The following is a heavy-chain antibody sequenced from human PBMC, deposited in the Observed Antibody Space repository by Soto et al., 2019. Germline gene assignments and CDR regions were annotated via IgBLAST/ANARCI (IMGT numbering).Heavy chain of an antibody. J-gene: IGHJ6*02. Sequence: VAVKVSFKASGYTFTSYGISWLRQAPGQGLEWMGWISAYNGNTNYAQKLQGRVTMTTDTSTSTAYMELRSLRSDDTAVYYCAKSLAAPEGYYYYGMDVWGQGTTVTVSS. CDR1: GYTFTSYG. V-gene: IGHV1-18*01. CDR3: AKSLAAPEGYYYYGMDV. CDR2: ISAYNGNT. D-gene: IGHD6-6*01.